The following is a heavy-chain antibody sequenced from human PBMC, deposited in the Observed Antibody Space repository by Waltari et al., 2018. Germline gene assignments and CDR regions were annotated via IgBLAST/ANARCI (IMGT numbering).Heavy chain of an antibody. CDR2: FDPEDGET. D-gene: IGHD3-10*01. Sequence: QVQLVQSGAEVKKPGASVKVSCKVSGSTLTELSMHWVRQAPGQGLEWMGGFDPEDGETIYAQKFQGRVTMTEDTSTDTAYMELRSLRSEDTAVYYCATANVLVRGVIKHWYFDLWGRGTLVTVSS. CDR1: GSTLTELS. CDR3: ATANVLVRGVIKHWYFDL. J-gene: IGHJ2*01. V-gene: IGHV1-24*01.